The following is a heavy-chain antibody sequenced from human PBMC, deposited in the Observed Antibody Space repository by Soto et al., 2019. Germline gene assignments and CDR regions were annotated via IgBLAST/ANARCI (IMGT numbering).Heavy chain of an antibody. J-gene: IGHJ4*02. V-gene: IGHV1-46*03. Sequence: SLYVSCKASGYTFTRYYMHWVLQAPGQGLEWMGIINPSGGSTSYAQKFQGRVTMTRDTSTSTVYMELSSLRSEDTAVYYCARPRNRSSWRLFDYGGQKTLGTVSS. CDR3: ARPRNRSSWRLFDY. CDR2: INPSGGST. CDR1: GYTFTRYY. D-gene: IGHD6-13*01.